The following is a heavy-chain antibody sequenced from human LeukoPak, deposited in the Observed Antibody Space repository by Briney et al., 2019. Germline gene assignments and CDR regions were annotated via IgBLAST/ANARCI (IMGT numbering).Heavy chain of an antibody. V-gene: IGHV3-9*01. CDR1: GFTFDDYA. D-gene: IGHD3-22*01. J-gene: IGHJ4*02. Sequence: SLRLSCAASGFTFDDYAMHWVRQAPGKGLEWVSVISWNSGSIGYADSVKGRFTISRDNAKNSLYLQMNSLRAEDTALYYCAKEDSGGLYFDYWGQGTLVTVSS. CDR2: ISWNSGSI. CDR3: AKEDSGGLYFDY.